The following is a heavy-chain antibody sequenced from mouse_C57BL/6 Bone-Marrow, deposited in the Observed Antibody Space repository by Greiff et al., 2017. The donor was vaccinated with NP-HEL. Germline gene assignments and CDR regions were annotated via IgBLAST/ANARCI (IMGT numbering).Heavy chain of an antibody. V-gene: IGHV7-3*01. Sequence: EVMLVESGGGLVQPGGSLSLSCAASGFTFTDYYMSWVRQPPGKALEWLGFIRNKANGYTTEYSASVKGRFTISRDNSQSILYLQMNALRAEDSATYYCASSDLYAMDYWGQGTSVTVSS. CDR2: IRNKANGYTT. J-gene: IGHJ4*01. CDR3: ASSDLYAMDY. CDR1: GFTFTDYY.